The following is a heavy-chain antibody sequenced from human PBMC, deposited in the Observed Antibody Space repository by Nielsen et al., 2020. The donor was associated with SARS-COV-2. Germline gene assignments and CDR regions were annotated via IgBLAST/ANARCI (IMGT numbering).Heavy chain of an antibody. Sequence: SETLSLTCTVSGGSISSGSYYWSWIRQPAGKGLEWIGRIYTSGSTNYNPSLKSRVTISVDTSKNQFSLKLSSVTAADTAVYYCARAEPTDYDFWSGYYRNYCGMDVWGQGTTVTVSS. CDR2: IYTSGST. V-gene: IGHV4-61*02. CDR1: GGSISSGSYY. D-gene: IGHD3-3*01. CDR3: ARAEPTDYDFWSGYYRNYCGMDV. J-gene: IGHJ6*02.